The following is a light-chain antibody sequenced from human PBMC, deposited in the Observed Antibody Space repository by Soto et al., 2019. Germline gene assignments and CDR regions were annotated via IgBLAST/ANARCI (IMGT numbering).Light chain of an antibody. CDR3: SSFSTSDTLEV. J-gene: IGLJ1*01. CDR2: EVT. CDR1: SSDVGGYHY. V-gene: IGLV2-14*01. Sequence: QSALTQPASVSGSPGQSITISCTGTSSDVGGYHYVSWYQQYPGKVPRLIIYEVTYRPSGVSNRFSGSKSGNTASLTISGLRAEDQADYYCSSFSTSDTLEVFGSGTKVTVL.